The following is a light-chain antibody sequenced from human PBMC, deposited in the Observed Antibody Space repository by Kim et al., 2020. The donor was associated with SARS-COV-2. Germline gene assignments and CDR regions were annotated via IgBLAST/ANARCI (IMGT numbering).Light chain of an antibody. CDR2: GAS. J-gene: IGKJ4*01. V-gene: IGKV3-20*01. CDR3: QQYGSSRV. Sequence: EIVLTQSPGTLSLSPGERATLSCRASQSVSSSYLAWYQQKPGQAPRLLIYGASSRATGIPDRFSGSGSGTDFTLTISRLEPEDFAVYYCQQYGSSRVFGGGTKLEI. CDR1: QSVSSSY.